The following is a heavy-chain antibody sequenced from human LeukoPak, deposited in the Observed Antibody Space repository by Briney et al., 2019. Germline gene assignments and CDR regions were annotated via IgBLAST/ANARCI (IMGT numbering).Heavy chain of an antibody. D-gene: IGHD6-25*01. Sequence: SEALSLTCTVSGGSISSYYWSWIRQPLGKGLEWIGYIFYSGSTNYNPSLKSRVTISVDTSKNQFSLKLSSVTAADTAAYYCARMGRSSGPFQHWGQGTLVTVSS. CDR3: ARMGRSSGPFQH. CDR2: IFYSGST. CDR1: GGSISSYY. V-gene: IGHV4-59*01. J-gene: IGHJ1*01.